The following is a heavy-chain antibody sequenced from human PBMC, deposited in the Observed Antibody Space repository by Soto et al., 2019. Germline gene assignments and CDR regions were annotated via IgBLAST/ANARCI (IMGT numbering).Heavy chain of an antibody. D-gene: IGHD2-15*01. CDR3: ARASGYCSSGSCYPYNFDV. V-gene: IGHV3-66*01. J-gene: IGHJ3*01. Sequence: GGSLRLSCATSGFTVITNYMTWVRQAPGKGPEWVSVIYSGGRTYYADSVKDRFTISRDNSKNTLYLQMNSLRAEDTAVYYCARASGYCSSGSCYPYNFDVWGQGTMVTVSS. CDR1: GFTVITNY. CDR2: IYSGGRT.